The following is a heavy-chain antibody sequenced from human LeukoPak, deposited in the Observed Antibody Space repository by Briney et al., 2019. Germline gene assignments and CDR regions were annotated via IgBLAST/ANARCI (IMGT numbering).Heavy chain of an antibody. Sequence: SGTLSLTCAVSGGSISSSNWWSWVRQPPGKGLEWIGEIYHSGSTNYNPSLKSRVTISVDKSKNQFSLKLSSVTAADTAVYYCARDLSMADLGWFDPWGQGTLVTVSS. D-gene: IGHD2-8*01. CDR3: ARDLSMADLGWFDP. V-gene: IGHV4-4*02. CDR2: IYHSGST. J-gene: IGHJ5*02. CDR1: GGSISSSNW.